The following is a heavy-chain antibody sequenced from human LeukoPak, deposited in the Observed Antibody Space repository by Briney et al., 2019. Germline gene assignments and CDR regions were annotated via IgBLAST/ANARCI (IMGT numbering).Heavy chain of an antibody. Sequence: PGGPLRLSCATSGFTVSSKYMTWVRQAPGKGLELVSVIYSSGDTYYADYVKGRFTISRDNSKNTLYLQMISLRAEDTAVYYCAKDFSRRYYYGSESEPFDIWGQGTMVTVSS. V-gene: IGHV3-66*03. J-gene: IGHJ3*02. CDR1: GFTVSSKY. CDR2: IYSSGDT. CDR3: AKDFSRRYYYGSESEPFDI. D-gene: IGHD3-10*01.